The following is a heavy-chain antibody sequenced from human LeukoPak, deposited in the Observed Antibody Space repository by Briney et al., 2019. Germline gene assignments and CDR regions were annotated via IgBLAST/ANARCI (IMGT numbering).Heavy chain of an antibody. J-gene: IGHJ2*01. D-gene: IGHD6-13*01. Sequence: SETLFLTCTVSGGSISSGSYYWSWIRQPAGKGLEWIGRIYTSGSTNYNPSLKSRVTISVDTSKNQFSLKLSSVTAADTAVYYCARAPRGSSSWYPALWYFDLWGRGTLVTVSS. CDR3: ARAPRGSSSWYPALWYFDL. CDR1: GGSISSGSYY. V-gene: IGHV4-61*02. CDR2: IYTSGST.